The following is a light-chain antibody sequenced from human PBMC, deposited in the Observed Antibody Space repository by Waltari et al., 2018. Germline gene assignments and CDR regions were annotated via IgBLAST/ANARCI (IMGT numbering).Light chain of an antibody. V-gene: IGKV3-11*01. CDR1: QRIHNY. Sequence: DIVLTQSPATLSLSPGERATLSCRASQRIHNYLAWYQQKPGQAPRLITYDTSNMATGISARFSGSGFWTDFTLTISSLEPEDFAVYYCQQRRNWPLTFGGGTKVEIK. CDR2: DTS. J-gene: IGKJ4*01. CDR3: QQRRNWPLT.